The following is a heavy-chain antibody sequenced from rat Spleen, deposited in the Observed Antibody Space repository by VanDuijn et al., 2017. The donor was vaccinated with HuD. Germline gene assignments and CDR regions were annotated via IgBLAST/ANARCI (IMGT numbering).Heavy chain of an antibody. J-gene: IGHJ2*01. CDR3: AVAGYGY. CDR2: ICADGVNT. V-gene: IGHV5S23*01. Sequence: EVQLVESGGGLVQPGRSLKLSCAASGFTFSDYNMAWIRQAPGQGLEWIASICADGVNTYYPDSVKGRFTISRANSENTVYLQMNRLRSEDTATYYCAVAGYGYWGQGVMVTVSS. D-gene: IGHD4-3*01. CDR1: GFTFSDYN.